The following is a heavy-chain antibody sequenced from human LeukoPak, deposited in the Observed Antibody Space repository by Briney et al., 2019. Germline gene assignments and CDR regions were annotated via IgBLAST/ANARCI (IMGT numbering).Heavy chain of an antibody. CDR3: ARAYYFDSSAYYPLDY. D-gene: IGHD3-22*01. CDR1: GGSIRSNNW. J-gene: IGHJ4*02. V-gene: IGHV4-4*02. Sequence: SETLSLTCAVSGGSIRSNNWWSWVRQPPGKGLEGIGEIYHSGSTNYNPSLKSRVTISVDKSKNQFSLKLSSVTAADTAVYYCARAYYFDSSAYYPLDYWGQGTLVTVSS. CDR2: IYHSGST.